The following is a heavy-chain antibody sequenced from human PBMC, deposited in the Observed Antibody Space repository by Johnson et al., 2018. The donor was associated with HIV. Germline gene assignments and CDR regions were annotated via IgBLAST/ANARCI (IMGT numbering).Heavy chain of an antibody. Sequence: VQLVESGGGLIQPGGSLRLSCVASGFTVISNHMSWVRQAPGKGLEWVSVIYRGGSTFYADSVKGRFTISRDNSKNTLYLQMNSLRAEDTAVYYCARSPEGDAFDIWGQGTMVTVSS. CDR2: IYRGGST. CDR3: ARSPEGDAFDI. V-gene: IGHV3-66*03. CDR1: GFTVISNH. J-gene: IGHJ3*02.